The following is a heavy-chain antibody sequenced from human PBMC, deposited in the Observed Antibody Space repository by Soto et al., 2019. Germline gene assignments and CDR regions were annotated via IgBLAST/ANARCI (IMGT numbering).Heavy chain of an antibody. J-gene: IGHJ5*02. CDR2: IVVGSGNT. CDR1: GFTFTSSA. D-gene: IGHD1-26*01. V-gene: IGHV1-58*01. Sequence: GASVKVSCKASGFTFTSSAVQWVRQARGQRLEWIGWIVVGSGNTNYAQKFQERVTITRDMSTSTAYMELSSLRSEDTAVYYCAALPSYSGGYGGFDPWGQGTLVTVSS. CDR3: AALPSYSGGYGGFDP.